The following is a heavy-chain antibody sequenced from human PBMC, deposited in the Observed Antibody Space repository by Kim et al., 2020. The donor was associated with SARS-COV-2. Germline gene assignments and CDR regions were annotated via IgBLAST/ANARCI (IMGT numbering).Heavy chain of an antibody. V-gene: IGHV3-53*01. D-gene: IGHD3-9*01. CDR1: GFTVSSNY. CDR2: IYSGGST. Sequence: GGSLRLSCAASGFTVSSNYMSWVRQAPGKGLEWVSVIYSGGSTYYADSVKGRFTISRDNSKNTLYLQMNSLRAEDTAVYYCARVPVRYFDWLPIYWYFDLWGRGTLVTVSS. CDR3: ARVPVRYFDWLPIYWYFDL. J-gene: IGHJ2*01.